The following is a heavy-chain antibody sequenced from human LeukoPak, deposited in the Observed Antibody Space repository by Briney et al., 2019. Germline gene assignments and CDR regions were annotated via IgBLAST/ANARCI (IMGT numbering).Heavy chain of an antibody. V-gene: IGHV3-11*01. CDR3: GRSAVAVTIVAFDI. CDR2: ISSSGSTI. J-gene: IGHJ3*02. CDR1: GFAFSAYY. D-gene: IGHD3-22*01. Sequence: GGSLRLSSAASGFAFSAYYMTWIRQAPGKGLEWVSSISSSGSTIYYADSVKGRFTISRDNAKNSLYLQMNSLRAEDTAVYYCGRSAVAVTIVAFDIWGQGTMVTVSS.